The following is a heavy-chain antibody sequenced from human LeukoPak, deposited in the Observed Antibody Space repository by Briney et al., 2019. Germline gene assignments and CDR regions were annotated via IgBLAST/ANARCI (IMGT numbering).Heavy chain of an antibody. J-gene: IGHJ4*02. V-gene: IGHV1-8*01. CDR3: ARVSSAGANCGGDCYWPDGY. CDR1: GYTFTSYD. CDR2: MNPNSGNT. D-gene: IGHD2-21*02. Sequence: GASVKVSCKASGYTFTSYDINWVRQATGQGLEWMGWMNPNSGNTGYAQKFQGRVTMTRDTSISTAYMELSRLRSDDTAVYYCARVSSAGANCGGDCYWPDGYWGQGTLVTVSS.